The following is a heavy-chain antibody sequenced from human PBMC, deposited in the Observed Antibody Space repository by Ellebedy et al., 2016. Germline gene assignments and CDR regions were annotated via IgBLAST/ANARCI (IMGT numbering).Heavy chain of an antibody. CDR3: ARDSRVTFGGLIVYFDF. V-gene: IGHV1-18*04. D-gene: IGHD3-16*02. J-gene: IGHJ4*02. CDR2: ISAYNGNT. CDR1: GYTFTSYY. Sequence: ASVKVSCKASGYTFTSYYMHWVRQAPGQGLEWMGWISAYNGNTNYAKKLQGRVTMTTDTSTSTAYMELRSLRSDDTAVYYCARDSRVTFGGLIVYFDFWGQGTLVTVSS.